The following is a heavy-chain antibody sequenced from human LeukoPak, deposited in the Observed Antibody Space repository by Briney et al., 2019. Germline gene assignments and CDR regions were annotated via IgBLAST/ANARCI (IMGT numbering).Heavy chain of an antibody. D-gene: IGHD3-22*01. CDR3: ARVDDSSGSAIFFDY. V-gene: IGHV3-30*02. J-gene: IGHJ4*02. Sequence: PGGPLRLSCAASGSTFSSYGMHWVRQAPGKGLEWVAFIRYDGSNKYYADSVKGRVTISRDNSKNTLYLQMNSLRAEDTAVYYCARVDDSSGSAIFFDYWGQGTLVTVSS. CDR1: GSTFSSYG. CDR2: IRYDGSNK.